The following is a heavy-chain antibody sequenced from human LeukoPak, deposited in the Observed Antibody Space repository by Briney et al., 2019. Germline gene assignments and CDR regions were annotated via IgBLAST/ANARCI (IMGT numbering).Heavy chain of an antibody. CDR2: IYYSGST. D-gene: IGHD4-17*01. Sequence: SETLSLTCTVSGGSISSSSYYWGWIRQPPGKGLEWIGSIYYSGSTYYNPSLKSRVTISVDTSKNQFSLKLSSVTAADTAVYYCAADYGDYNSAFDYWGQGTLVTVSS. J-gene: IGHJ4*02. CDR3: AADYGDYNSAFDY. CDR1: GGSISSSSYY. V-gene: IGHV4-39*01.